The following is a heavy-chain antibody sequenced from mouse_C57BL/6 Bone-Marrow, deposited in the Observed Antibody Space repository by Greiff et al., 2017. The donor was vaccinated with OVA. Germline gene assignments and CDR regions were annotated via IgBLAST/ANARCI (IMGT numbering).Heavy chain of an antibody. V-gene: IGHV5-4*01. Sequence: DVHLVESGGGLVKPGGSLKLSCAASGFTFSSYAMSWVRQTPEKRLEWVATISDGGSYTYYPDNVQGRFPISRDNAKNNLYLQMSHLKSEDTAMDYCARGPTVVATDYWGQGTTLTVSS. CDR2: ISDGGSYT. CDR1: GFTFSSYA. D-gene: IGHD1-1*01. CDR3: ARGPTVVATDY. J-gene: IGHJ2*01.